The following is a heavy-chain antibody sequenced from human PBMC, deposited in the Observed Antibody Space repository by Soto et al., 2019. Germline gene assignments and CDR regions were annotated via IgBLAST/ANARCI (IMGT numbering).Heavy chain of an antibody. CDR2: IYWDDDK. CDR3: AHIVLPVVFGLVTTTAIYFDF. V-gene: IGHV2-5*02. CDR1: GFSLTTSGVG. D-gene: IGHD3-3*01. Sequence: QITLNESGPTVVKPTETLTLTCTLSGFSLTTSGVGVGWVRQSPGKAPEWLAFIYWDDDKRYSTSLKSRLTISKDTSKTQVVLTMANVDPADTATYYCAHIVLPVVFGLVTTTAIYFDFWGQGTPAVVSS. J-gene: IGHJ4*02.